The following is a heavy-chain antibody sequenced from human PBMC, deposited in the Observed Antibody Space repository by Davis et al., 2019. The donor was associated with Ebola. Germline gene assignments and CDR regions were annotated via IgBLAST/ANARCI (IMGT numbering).Heavy chain of an antibody. J-gene: IGHJ5*02. Sequence: GRSLRLSCAASGFTASSNYMSWVRQPPGKGLEWVSVIYSGGSTYYADSVKGRFTISRDNSTNTLYLQMNSLRAEDTAVYYCARGPMGEILWFGESLSPWGQGTLVTVSS. CDR1: GFTASSNY. D-gene: IGHD3-10*01. CDR3: ARGPMGEILWFGESLSP. CDR2: IYSGGST. V-gene: IGHV3-66*01.